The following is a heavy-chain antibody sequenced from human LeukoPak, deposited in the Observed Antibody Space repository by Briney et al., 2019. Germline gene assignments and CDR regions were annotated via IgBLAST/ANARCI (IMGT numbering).Heavy chain of an antibody. CDR1: GGSINSYY. V-gene: IGHV4-39*01. CDR3: ATPGLARAY. J-gene: IGHJ4*02. Sequence: PSETLSLTCTVSGGSINSYYWSWIRQPPGKGMEWIGSIYYSGNTYYNASLKSRVTVSGDTSKNQFSLKLISVTAADTAVYYCATPGLARAYWGQGTLVTVSS. CDR2: IYYSGNT.